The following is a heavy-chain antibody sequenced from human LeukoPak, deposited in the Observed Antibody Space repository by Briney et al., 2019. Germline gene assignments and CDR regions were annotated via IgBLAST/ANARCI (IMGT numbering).Heavy chain of an antibody. J-gene: IGHJ4*02. V-gene: IGHV4-39*07. CDR2: IFYSGST. CDR1: GGSISTSNYY. Sequence: SETLSLTCTVSGGSISTSNYYWGWIRQPPGKGLEWIGNIFYSGSTYYGPSLKSRLTISLDTSRNQLSLKLNSVTAADTAVYYCARRGSGSGWPIDYWGQGTLATVSP. CDR3: ARRGSGSGWPIDY. D-gene: IGHD6-19*01.